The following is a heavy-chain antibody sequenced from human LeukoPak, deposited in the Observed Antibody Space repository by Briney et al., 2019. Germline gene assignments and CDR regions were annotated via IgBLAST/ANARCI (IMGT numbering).Heavy chain of an antibody. D-gene: IGHD4-17*01. CDR2: ISSSSSTI. CDR3: ARFVTTSYYYYMDV. V-gene: IGHV3-48*01. CDR1: GFTFSSYS. Sequence: GGSLRLSCAASGFTFSSYSMNWVRQAPGKGLEWVSYISSSSSTIYYADSVKGRFTISRDNAKNSLYLQMNSLRAEDTAVYYCARFVTTSYYYYMDVWGKGTTVTVSS. J-gene: IGHJ6*03.